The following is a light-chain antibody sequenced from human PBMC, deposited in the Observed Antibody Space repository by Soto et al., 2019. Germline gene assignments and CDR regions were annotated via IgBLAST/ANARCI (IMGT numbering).Light chain of an antibody. CDR3: QQYNNWPLA. CDR2: GAS. CDR1: QSVSSN. V-gene: IGKV3-15*01. J-gene: IGKJ1*01. Sequence: EIVMTQSPATLSVSPGERATLSCRASQSVSSNLAWYQQKPGQAPRVLIYGASTRATGIPAGFSGSGSGTEFTLTISSLQSEDFAVYYCQQYNNWPLAFGQGTKVEIK.